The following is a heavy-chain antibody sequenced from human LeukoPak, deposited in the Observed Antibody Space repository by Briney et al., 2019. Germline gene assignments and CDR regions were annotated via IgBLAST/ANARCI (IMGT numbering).Heavy chain of an antibody. CDR3: ARVKGLFRELSQDDY. V-gene: IGHV3-48*03. CDR2: ISSSGSTI. Sequence: PGGSLRLSCAASGLTFSSYEMNWVRQAPGKGLEWVSYISSSGSTIYYADSVKGRFTISRENAKNSLYLQMNSLRAEDTAVYYCARVKGLFRELSQDDYWGQGTLVTLPS. CDR1: GLTFSSYE. J-gene: IGHJ4*02. D-gene: IGHD3-10*02.